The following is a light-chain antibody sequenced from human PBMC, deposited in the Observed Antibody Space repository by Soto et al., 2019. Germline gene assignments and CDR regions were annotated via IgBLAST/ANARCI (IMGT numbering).Light chain of an antibody. CDR1: QSVSSSY. V-gene: IGKV3-20*01. CDR3: QQYGSSLLFT. J-gene: IGKJ3*01. Sequence: EIVLTQSPGTLSLSPGERATLSCRASQSVSSSYLAWYQQKPGQAPRLLIYGASSRATGIPDRFSGSGSGTDFTLTISRLEPEDFAVYYCQQYGSSLLFTCGPGTKVDIK. CDR2: GAS.